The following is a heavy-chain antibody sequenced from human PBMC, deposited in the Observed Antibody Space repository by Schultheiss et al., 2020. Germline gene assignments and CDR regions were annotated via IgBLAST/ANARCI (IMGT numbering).Heavy chain of an antibody. CDR1: GFSLSTSGMC. Sequence: SGPTLVKPTQTLTLTCTFSGFSLSTSGMCVSWIRQPPGKALEWLARIDWDDDTYYSKSLKSRLTISKDTSEKQVVLTMTNVDHVDTATYYCARGSGSFDPRAEIYDYWGRGTLVTVSS. V-gene: IGHV2-70*11. D-gene: IGHD3-10*01. J-gene: IGHJ4*02. CDR3: ARGSGSFDPRAEIYDY. CDR2: IDWDDDT.